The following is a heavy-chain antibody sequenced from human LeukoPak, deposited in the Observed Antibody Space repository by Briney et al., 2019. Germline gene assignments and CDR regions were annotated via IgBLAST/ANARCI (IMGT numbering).Heavy chain of an antibody. D-gene: IGHD3-10*01. J-gene: IGHJ4*02. V-gene: IGHV1-46*01. Sequence: ASVKVSCKASGYTFTSYYMHWVRQAPGQGLEWMGIINPSGGSTSYAQKFQGRVTMTRDMSTSTVYMELSSLRSDDTAVYYCARDRRFGEFVSDYWGQGTLVTVSS. CDR1: GYTFTSYY. CDR2: INPSGGST. CDR3: ARDRRFGEFVSDY.